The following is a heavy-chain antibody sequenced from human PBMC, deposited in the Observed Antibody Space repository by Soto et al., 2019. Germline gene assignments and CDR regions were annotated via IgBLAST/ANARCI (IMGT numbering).Heavy chain of an antibody. CDR1: GFTFSSYE. Sequence: LRLSCAASGFTFSSYEMNWVRQAPGKGLEWVSYISSSGSTIYYADSVKGRFTISRDNAKNSLYLQMNSLRAEDTAVYYCARDHKGGYYYYGMDVWGQGTTVTVS. CDR2: ISSSGSTI. V-gene: IGHV3-48*03. J-gene: IGHJ6*02. CDR3: ARDHKGGYYYYGMDV.